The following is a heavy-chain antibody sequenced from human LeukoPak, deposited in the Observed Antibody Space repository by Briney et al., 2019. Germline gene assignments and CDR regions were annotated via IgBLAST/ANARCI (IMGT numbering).Heavy chain of an antibody. CDR1: GFTFSTYG. CDR2: ISGRGDTT. V-gene: IGHV3-23*01. D-gene: IGHD3-10*01. J-gene: IGHJ4*02. CDR3: ARGRNYGSGNYVFDY. Sequence: GGSLRLSCAGSGFTFSTYGMSWVRQAPGKGLEWVSRISGRGDTTNYADSVKGRFTISRDNSKNTVDLQMDSRRADDTAVYYWARGRNYGSGNYVFDYWGQGTLVTVSS.